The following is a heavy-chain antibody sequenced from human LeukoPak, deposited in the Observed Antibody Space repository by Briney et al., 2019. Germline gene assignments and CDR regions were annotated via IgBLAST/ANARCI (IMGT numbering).Heavy chain of an antibody. V-gene: IGHV4-59*01. CDR3: ARVRTTVVQYYFDY. D-gene: IGHD4-23*01. CDR2: IYYSGST. CDR1: GGSISSYY. J-gene: IGHJ4*02. Sequence: SETLSLTCTVSGGSISSYYWSWIRQPPGKGLEWIGYIYYSGSTNYNPSLKSRVTISVDTSKNQFSLKLSSVTAADTAVYYCARVRTTVVQYYFDYWGQGTLVTVSS.